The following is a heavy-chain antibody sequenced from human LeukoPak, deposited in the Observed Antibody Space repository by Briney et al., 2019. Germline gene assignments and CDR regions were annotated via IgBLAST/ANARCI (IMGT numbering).Heavy chain of an antibody. D-gene: IGHD3-10*01. J-gene: IGHJ4*02. CDR3: ARGRDYYGSGSPYFDY. CDR1: GGFFSGYY. V-gene: IGHV4-34*01. CDR2: INHSGST. Sequence: SETLSLTCAVYGGFFSGYYWSWIRQPPGKGLEWIGEINHSGSTNYNPSLKRRVTISVDTSKNQFSLKLSSVTAADTAVYYCARGRDYYGSGSPYFDYWGQGTLVTVSS.